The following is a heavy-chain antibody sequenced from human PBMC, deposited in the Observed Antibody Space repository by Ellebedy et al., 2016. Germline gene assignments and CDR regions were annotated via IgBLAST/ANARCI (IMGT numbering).Heavy chain of an antibody. J-gene: IGHJ6*02. CDR1: GYSFTSYW. CDR2: IYPGDSDT. CDR3: ARQSLDYGFGYYYGMDV. V-gene: IGHV5-51*01. D-gene: IGHD3-10*01. Sequence: GESLKISCKGSGYSFTSYWIGWVRQMPGKGLEWMGIIYPGDSDTRYSPSFQGQVTISADKSISTAYLQWSSLKASDTAMYYCARQSLDYGFGYYYGMDVWGQGTTVTVSS.